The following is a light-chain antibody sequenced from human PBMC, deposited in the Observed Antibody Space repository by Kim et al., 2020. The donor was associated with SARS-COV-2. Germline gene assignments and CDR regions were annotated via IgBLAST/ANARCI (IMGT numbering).Light chain of an antibody. V-gene: IGLV4-69*01. J-gene: IGLJ3*02. Sequence: SVKLPCTLSSGHSNYVIAWHQRQPEKVPRYLMKLNSDGSHNRGDGIPDRFSGSSSGAERYLTISSLQSEDEADYYCQTWGSGIQGFGGGTQLTVL. CDR2: LNSDGSH. CDR1: SGHSNYV. CDR3: QTWGSGIQG.